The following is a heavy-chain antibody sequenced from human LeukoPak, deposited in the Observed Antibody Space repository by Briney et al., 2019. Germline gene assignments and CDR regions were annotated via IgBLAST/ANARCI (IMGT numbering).Heavy chain of an antibody. V-gene: IGHV4-59*01. CDR2: TYYGGSA. Sequence: PSETLSLTCTVSGGSISSYYWSWIRQPPGKGLEWIGYTYYGGSANYNPSLKSRVTISVDASKNQFSLKLSSVTAADTAVYYCARGDYGDSHYWGQGTLVTVSS. D-gene: IGHD4-17*01. CDR1: GGSISSYY. CDR3: ARGDYGDSHY. J-gene: IGHJ4*02.